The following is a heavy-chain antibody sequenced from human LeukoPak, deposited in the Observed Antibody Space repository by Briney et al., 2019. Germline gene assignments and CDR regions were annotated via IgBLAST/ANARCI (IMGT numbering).Heavy chain of an antibody. CDR1: GFTFSSYS. D-gene: IGHD6-13*01. Sequence: PGGSLRLSCAASGFTFSSYSMNWVRQAPGKGLEWVSSISSSSSYMYYADSVKGRFTISRDNAKNSLYMQVNSLRAEDTAVYYCARGGYSCSWYHDSWGQGTLVTVSS. CDR2: ISSSSSYM. J-gene: IGHJ4*02. CDR3: ARGGYSCSWYHDS. V-gene: IGHV3-21*01.